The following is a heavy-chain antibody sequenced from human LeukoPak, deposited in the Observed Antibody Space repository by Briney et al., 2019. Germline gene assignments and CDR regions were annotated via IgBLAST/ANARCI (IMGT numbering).Heavy chain of an antibody. CDR2: INPDGSVQ. V-gene: IGHV3-7*02. Sequence: GGSLRLSCTASGFSFSHDWMNWVRHAPGKGLEWVGNINPDGSVQNYVDSVRGRFTISRDIATNSLYLQMNSLRDEDTAVYYCARGEGGVATDFWGQGTLVTVSS. CDR3: ARGEGGVATDF. J-gene: IGHJ4*02. CDR1: GFSFSHDW. D-gene: IGHD5-12*01.